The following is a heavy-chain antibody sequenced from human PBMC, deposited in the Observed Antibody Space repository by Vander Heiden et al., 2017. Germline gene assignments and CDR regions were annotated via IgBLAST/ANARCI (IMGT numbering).Heavy chain of an antibody. CDR2: ISNDGSHK. Sequence: QVQLVESGGGVVQPGRSLGLSCAASGLTFNYYGMHWVRQAPGKGLEWVATISNDGSHKYYADSVKGRFTISRDNSKDTLYLLMNSLRPEDTGVFYCAKGSYTPHQILDHWGQGTLVTVSS. D-gene: IGHD6-6*01. CDR3: AKGSYTPHQILDH. J-gene: IGHJ4*02. V-gene: IGHV3-30*18. CDR1: GLTFNYYG.